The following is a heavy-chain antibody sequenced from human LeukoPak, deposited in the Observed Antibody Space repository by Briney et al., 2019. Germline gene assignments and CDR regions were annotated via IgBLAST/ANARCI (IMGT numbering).Heavy chain of an antibody. CDR2: INGDGSLN. Sequence: GGSLRLSCAASGFTFSSYGMNWVRQAAGKGLEWVANINGDGSLNGHVASVKGRFTISRDNAKNSVYLQMISLRDEDTAVYYCTGDRAYGALDYWGQGTLVTVSS. CDR3: TGDRAYGALDY. CDR1: GFTFSSYG. D-gene: IGHD4/OR15-4a*01. J-gene: IGHJ4*02. V-gene: IGHV3-7*01.